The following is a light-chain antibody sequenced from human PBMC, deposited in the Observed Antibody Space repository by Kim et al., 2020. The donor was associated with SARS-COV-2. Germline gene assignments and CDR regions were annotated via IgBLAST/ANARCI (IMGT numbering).Light chain of an antibody. CDR2: LNSDGSH. Sequence: QLVLTQSPSASASLGASVKLTCTLSSWHSSYAIAWHQQQPEKGPRYLMKLNSDGSHSKGDGIPDRFSGSSSGAERYLTISSLHSEDEADYYCQTWGTGIQVFGGLTHLTVL. CDR1: SWHSSYA. V-gene: IGLV4-69*01. CDR3: QTWGTGIQV. J-gene: IGLJ3*02.